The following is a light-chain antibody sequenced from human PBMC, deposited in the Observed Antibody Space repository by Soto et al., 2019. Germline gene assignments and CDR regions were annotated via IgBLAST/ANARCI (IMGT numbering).Light chain of an antibody. V-gene: IGKV1-39*01. Sequence: DIPMTQSPSSLSASVGDRVTITFRASQTISNYLNWYQQKPGKAPKVLIYAASSLQSGVPSRFSGSGSGTDFTLTISSLQPEDFATYYCQQSDSTAWTFGQGTKVDIK. CDR3: QQSDSTAWT. CDR1: QTISNY. CDR2: AAS. J-gene: IGKJ1*01.